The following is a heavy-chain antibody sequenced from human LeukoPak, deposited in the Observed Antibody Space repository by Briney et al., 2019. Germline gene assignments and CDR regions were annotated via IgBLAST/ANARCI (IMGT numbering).Heavy chain of an antibody. Sequence: PGGSLRLSCAASGFTFSSYAMSWVRQAPGKGLEWVSAISGSGGSTYYAGSVKGRFTISRDNSKNTLYLQMNSLRAEDTAVYYCAKSISGILNLYFDYWGRGTLVTVSS. CDR2: ISGSGGST. D-gene: IGHD3-10*01. V-gene: IGHV3-23*01. J-gene: IGHJ4*02. CDR3: AKSISGILNLYFDY. CDR1: GFTFSSYA.